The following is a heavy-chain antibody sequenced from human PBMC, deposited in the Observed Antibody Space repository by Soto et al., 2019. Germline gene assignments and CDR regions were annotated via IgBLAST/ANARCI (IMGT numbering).Heavy chain of an antibody. CDR1: GFTFSSYG. CDR3: VKDGSSGWPYYYGMDV. CDR2: ISYDGRNK. Sequence: QVQLVESGGGGVQPGRSLRLSCAASGFTFSSYGMHWVRQAPGRGLEWVAVISYDGRNKYYADSVKGRFTISRDNSKNTLYLQMSSLRPEDTAVYYCVKDGSSGWPYYYGMDVLGQGTTVTVSS. J-gene: IGHJ6*02. D-gene: IGHD6-19*01. V-gene: IGHV3-30*18.